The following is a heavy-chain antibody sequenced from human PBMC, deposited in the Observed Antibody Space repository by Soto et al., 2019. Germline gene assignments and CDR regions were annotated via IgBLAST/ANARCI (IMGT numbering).Heavy chain of an antibody. CDR2: IKSKTDGGTT. CDR1: GFTFSNAW. J-gene: IGHJ4*02. D-gene: IGHD3-10*01. V-gene: IGHV3-15*01. Sequence: EVQLVESGGGLVKPGGSLRLSCAASGFTFSNAWMSWVRQAPGKGLEWVGRIKSKTDGGTTDYAAPVKGRFTISRDDSKNTLYLQMNSLKTEDTAVYYCTTEVRASQWFGELVRENYWGQGTLVTVSS. CDR3: TTEVRASQWFGELVRENY.